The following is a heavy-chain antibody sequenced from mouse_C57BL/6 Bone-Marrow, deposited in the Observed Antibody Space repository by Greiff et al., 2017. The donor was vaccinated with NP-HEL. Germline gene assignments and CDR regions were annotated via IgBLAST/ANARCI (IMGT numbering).Heavy chain of an antibody. CDR2: IYPSSGNT. D-gene: IGHD1-1*01. V-gene: IGHV1-81*01. J-gene: IGHJ4*01. CDR1: GYTFTSYG. CDR3: APYYYGSSYGDAMDY. Sequence: QVHVKQSGAELARPGASVKLSCKASGYTFTSYGISWVKQRTGQGLEWIGEIYPSSGNTYYNEKFKGKATLTADKSSSTAYMELRSLTAEDSAVYFCAPYYYGSSYGDAMDYWGQGTSVTVSS.